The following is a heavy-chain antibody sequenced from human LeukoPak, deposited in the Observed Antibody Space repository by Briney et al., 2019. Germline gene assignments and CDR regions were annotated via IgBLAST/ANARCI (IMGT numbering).Heavy chain of an antibody. Sequence: GGSLRLSCAASGFTFSSYAMTWVRQAPGKGLEWVSTISGSGGSTYYADSVKGRFTISRDNSKNTLYLQMNSLRAEDTAVYYCAKTFNNYGPRDYFDYWGQGTLVTVSS. V-gene: IGHV3-23*01. CDR2: ISGSGGST. CDR3: AKTFNNYGPRDYFDY. J-gene: IGHJ4*02. D-gene: IGHD5-18*01. CDR1: GFTFSSYA.